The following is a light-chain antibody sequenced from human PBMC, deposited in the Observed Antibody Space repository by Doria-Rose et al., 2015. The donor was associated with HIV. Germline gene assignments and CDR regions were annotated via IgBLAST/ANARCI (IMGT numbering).Light chain of an antibody. CDR3: QQYYDTPS. CDR1: RSLLYTSKNY. J-gene: IGKJ3*01. CDR2: WAS. V-gene: IGKV4-1*01. Sequence: TQSPESLGMSLGERATLNCKSNRSLLYTSKNYLAWYQQKPGQPPKLLIYWASTRQSGVPARFSGSGSGTGFTLTISSLEAEDVAVCYCQQYYDTPSFGPGTTVDIQ.